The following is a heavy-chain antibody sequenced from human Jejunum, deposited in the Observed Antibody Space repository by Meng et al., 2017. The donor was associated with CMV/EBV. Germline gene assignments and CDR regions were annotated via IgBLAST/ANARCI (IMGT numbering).Heavy chain of an antibody. J-gene: IGHJ6*02. CDR2: ISRSGGDT. V-gene: IGHV3-23*01. CDR3: AKESGQYQMLSYYGLDV. D-gene: IGHD2-2*01. CDR1: FTSYA. Sequence: FTSYAMTWVRPAPGKGLEWVSVISRSGGDTNYADSVKGRFTISRDNSKNTLYLEMSSLRAEDTAIYYCAKESGQYQMLSYYGLDVWGQGTTVTVSS.